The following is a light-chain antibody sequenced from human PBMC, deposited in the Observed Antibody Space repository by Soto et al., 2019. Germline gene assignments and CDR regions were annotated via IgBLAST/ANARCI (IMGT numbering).Light chain of an antibody. CDR1: QSVSSSY. J-gene: IGKJ4*01. Sequence: EIVLTQSPGTLSLSPGERATLSCRASQSVSSSYLAWYQQKPGQAPRRLIYGASSRATGIPDRFSGSGSGTDFTLTISRLEPEDSAVYYCQQYGSSPFTFGGGTKVEIK. CDR3: QQYGSSPFT. V-gene: IGKV3-20*01. CDR2: GAS.